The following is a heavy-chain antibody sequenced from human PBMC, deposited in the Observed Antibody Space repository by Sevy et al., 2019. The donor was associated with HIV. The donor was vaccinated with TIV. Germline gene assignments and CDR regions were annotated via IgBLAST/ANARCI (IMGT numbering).Heavy chain of an antibody. CDR3: AGENAWGRGYS. CDR2: IYYNGHI. Sequence: PETLSLTCTVSGGSITSLYWNWIRQPPGKGLEWIANIYYNGHINYNPSLKSRVTLSPTTSKNQYSLRLSSVTAADTAMYYCAGENAWGRGYSWGQGTLVTVSS. V-gene: IGHV4-59*08. J-gene: IGHJ4*02. CDR1: GGSITSLY. D-gene: IGHD1-26*01.